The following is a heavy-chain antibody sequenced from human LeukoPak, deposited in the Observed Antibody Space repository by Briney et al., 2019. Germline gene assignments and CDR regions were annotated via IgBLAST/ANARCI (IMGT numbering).Heavy chain of an antibody. V-gene: IGHV1-2*06. CDR3: ARDVGIVVVTGGDNY. CDR2: INPNSGGT. J-gene: IGHJ4*02. Sequence: GASVKVSFKASGYTFTGYYMHWVRQATGQGLEWMGRINPNSGGTNYAQKFQGRVTMTRDTSISTAYMELSRLRSDDTAVYYCARDVGIVVVTGGDNYWGQGTLVTVSS. CDR1: GYTFTGYY. D-gene: IGHD2-21*01.